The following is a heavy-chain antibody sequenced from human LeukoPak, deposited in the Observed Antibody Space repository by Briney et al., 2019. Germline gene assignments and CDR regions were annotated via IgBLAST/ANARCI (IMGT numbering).Heavy chain of an antibody. Sequence: SGTLSLTCAVSGGSISSSNWWSWVRQPPGKGLEWIGEIYHSGSTNYNPSLKSRVTISVDKSKNQFSLKLSSVTAADTAVYYCARTGYYGSGSYYLDYWGQGTLVTVSS. CDR2: IYHSGST. CDR1: GGSISSSNW. CDR3: ARTGYYGSGSYYLDY. V-gene: IGHV4-4*02. J-gene: IGHJ4*02. D-gene: IGHD3-10*01.